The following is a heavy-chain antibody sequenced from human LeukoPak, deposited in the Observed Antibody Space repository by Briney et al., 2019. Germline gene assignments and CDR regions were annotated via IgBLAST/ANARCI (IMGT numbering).Heavy chain of an antibody. Sequence: GESLRLSCAASGFTFSSYSMNWIRQSPGKGLEWVSSISSSSSYIYYADSVKGRFTISRDNAKNSLHLQMNSLRAEDTAVYYCARGRFGSYISFDYWGQGTLVTVSS. D-gene: IGHD1-26*01. CDR3: ARGRFGSYISFDY. CDR1: GFTFSSYS. V-gene: IGHV3-21*01. J-gene: IGHJ4*02. CDR2: ISSSSSYI.